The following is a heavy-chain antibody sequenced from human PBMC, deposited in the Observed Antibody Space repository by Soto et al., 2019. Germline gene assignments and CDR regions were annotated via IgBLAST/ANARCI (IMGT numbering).Heavy chain of an antibody. CDR3: ARAYSGYDSAEDY. CDR2: IYYSGST. D-gene: IGHD5-12*01. CDR1: GGSISSGDYY. V-gene: IGHV4-30-4*01. Sequence: SETLSLTCIVSGGSISSGDYYWSWIRQPPGKGLEWIGYIYYSGSTYYNPSLKSRVTISVDTSKNQFSLKLRSVTAADTAVYYCARAYSGYDSAEDYWGQGTLVTVSS. J-gene: IGHJ4*02.